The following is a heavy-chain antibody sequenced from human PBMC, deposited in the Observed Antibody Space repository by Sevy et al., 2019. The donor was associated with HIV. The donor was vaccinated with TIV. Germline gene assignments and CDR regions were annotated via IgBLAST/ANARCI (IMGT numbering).Heavy chain of an antibody. J-gene: IGHJ5*02. V-gene: IGHV1-18*01. D-gene: IGHD1-7*01. CDR1: GYTFTRYG. CDR3: ARSITGPTPYNWLDP. CDR2: ISAYNGNT. Sequence: ASVKVSCKASGYTFTRYGISWVRQAPGQGLEWMGWISAYNGNTNYAQKLQGRVTMTTDTSTSTAYMELRSLRSDDTAVYYCARSITGPTPYNWLDPWGQGTLVTVSS.